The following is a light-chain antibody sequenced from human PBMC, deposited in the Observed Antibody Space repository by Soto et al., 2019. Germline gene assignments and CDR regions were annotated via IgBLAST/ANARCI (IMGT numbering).Light chain of an antibody. CDR2: EVS. V-gene: IGLV2-14*01. J-gene: IGLJ2*01. Sequence: QSVLTQPASVSGSPGQSITISCSGTSSDIGSYNYVSWYQQHPGKAPKLMIYEVSNRPSGVSNRFSGSKSGNTASLTISGLQPEDEADYSCSSYTGSSASVFGGGTQLTVL. CDR1: SSDIGSYNY. CDR3: SSYTGSSASV.